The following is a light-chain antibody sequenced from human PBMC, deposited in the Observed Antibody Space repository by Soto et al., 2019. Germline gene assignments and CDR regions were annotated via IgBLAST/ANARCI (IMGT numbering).Light chain of an antibody. V-gene: IGLV2-14*01. CDR3: SSYTSSSTSYVV. Sequence: QSALTQPASVSGSPGQSITISCTGPSSDVGGYKYISWYQQHPGKAPKLMIYEVSNRPSGVSNRFSGSKSGNTASLTISGLQAEDEADYYCSSYTSSSTSYVVFGGGTKLTVL. CDR2: EVS. J-gene: IGLJ2*01. CDR1: SSDVGGYKY.